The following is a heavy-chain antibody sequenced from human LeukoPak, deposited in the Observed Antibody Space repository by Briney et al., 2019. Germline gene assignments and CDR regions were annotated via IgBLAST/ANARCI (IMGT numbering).Heavy chain of an antibody. J-gene: IGHJ4*02. Sequence: GGSLRLSCAASGFTFNNYNMNWVRQAPGKALEWVSSITSSGAYIFYADSVKGRFTISRDNAKNSLYLQMNSLRAEDTAVYYCASEYGDYGPTALWGQGTLVTVSS. CDR2: ITSSGAYI. V-gene: IGHV3-21*01. CDR3: ASEYGDYGPTAL. D-gene: IGHD4-17*01. CDR1: GFTFNNYN.